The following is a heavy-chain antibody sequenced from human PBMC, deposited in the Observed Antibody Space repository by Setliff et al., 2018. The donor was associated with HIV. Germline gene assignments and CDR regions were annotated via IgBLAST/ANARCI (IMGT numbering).Heavy chain of an antibody. CDR3: ATSAESGFGIHWGVFNI. Sequence: SETLSLTCTVSGGSTSTSGYYWGWIRQPPGKGREWIGSIYSSGSTYYNPSLKSRVTISVDTSKNQFSLKLKSVTAADTAVYYCATSAESGFGIHWGVFNIWGQGTKVTVTS. D-gene: IGHD3-10*01. CDR1: GGSTSTSGYY. V-gene: IGHV4-39*01. CDR2: IYSSGST. J-gene: IGHJ3*02.